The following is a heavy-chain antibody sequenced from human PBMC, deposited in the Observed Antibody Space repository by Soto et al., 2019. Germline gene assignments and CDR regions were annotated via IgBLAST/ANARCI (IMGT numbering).Heavy chain of an antibody. CDR2: IIPIFGTA. D-gene: IGHD1-7*01. Sequence: GXSVKVSCKASGRPFISYAISCGRQAPGQGLEWMGGIIPIFGTANYAQKFQCRVTITADESTSTDYMELSSLRSEDTAVHYGARDSRTTDSRAFDYWGQGTLVTVSS. CDR1: GRPFISYA. J-gene: IGHJ4*02. V-gene: IGHV1-69*01. CDR3: ARDSRTTDSRAFDY.